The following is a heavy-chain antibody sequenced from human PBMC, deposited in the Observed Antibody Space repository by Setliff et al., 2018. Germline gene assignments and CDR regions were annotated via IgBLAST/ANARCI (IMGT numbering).Heavy chain of an antibody. CDR2: IPYDGSNK. Sequence: GGSLRLSCAASGFTFSSYGMHWVRQAPGRGLEWVGYIPYDGSNKYYADSVKGRFDISRDSSKNTVYLQMNSLTAEDTAMYYCATLSKDLNYWGQGTLVTVSS. J-gene: IGHJ4*02. V-gene: IGHV3-30*02. CDR3: ATLSKDLNY. D-gene: IGHD3-3*01. CDR1: GFTFSSYG.